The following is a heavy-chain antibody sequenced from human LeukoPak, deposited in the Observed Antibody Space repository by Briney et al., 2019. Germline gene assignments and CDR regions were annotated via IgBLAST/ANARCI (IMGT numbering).Heavy chain of an antibody. CDR2: IIPIFGTA. Sequence: ASVKVSRKASGGTFSSYAISWVRQAPGQGLEWMGGIIPIFGTANYAQKFQGRVTITTDESTSTAYMELSSLRSEDTAVYYCANYCSSTSCYQSWGQGTLVTVSS. V-gene: IGHV1-69*05. CDR3: ANYCSSTSCYQS. D-gene: IGHD2-2*01. J-gene: IGHJ4*02. CDR1: GGTFSSYA.